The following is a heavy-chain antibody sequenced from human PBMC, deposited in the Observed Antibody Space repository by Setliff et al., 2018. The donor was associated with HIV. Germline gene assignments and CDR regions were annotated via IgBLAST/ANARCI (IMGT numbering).Heavy chain of an antibody. V-gene: IGHV1-69*02. D-gene: IGHD5-18*01. CDR3: ASRSYGSSDYYYYMDV. CDR2: IIPILGVA. J-gene: IGHJ6*03. CDR1: RSTFNSHT. Sequence: SVKVSCKASRSTFNSHTINWVRQAPGQGLDWMGRIIPILGVANYAQRFQGKVTITADKSTSTAYMELRSLRSDDTAVYYCASRSYGSSDYYYYMDVWGKGTTVTVSS.